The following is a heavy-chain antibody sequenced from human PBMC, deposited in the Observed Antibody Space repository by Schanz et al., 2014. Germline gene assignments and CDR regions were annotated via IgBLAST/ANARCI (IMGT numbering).Heavy chain of an antibody. J-gene: IGHJ4*02. CDR3: ARDQYYFGSGNPFDI. D-gene: IGHD3-10*01. CDR1: GFTFSSYG. CDR2: ISGSSSTK. Sequence: LVESGGGVVQPGRSLRLSCAASGFTFSSYGMHWVRQAPGKGLEWVSYISGSSSTKYYADSVKGRFTISRDNGKKSLYLQMNSLRAEDTAVYYCARDQYYFGSGNPFDIWGQGTLVTVSS. V-gene: IGHV3-48*01.